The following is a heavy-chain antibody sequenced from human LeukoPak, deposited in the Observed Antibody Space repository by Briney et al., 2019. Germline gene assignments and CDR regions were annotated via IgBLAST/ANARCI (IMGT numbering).Heavy chain of an antibody. CDR3: AKGARLNYYYLDV. CDR1: GFAFSTYT. Sequence: GGSLRLSCAASGFAFSTYTMNWVRQAPGKGLEWVSAIGGSGGGTRYVDSVRGRFTISRDNSKNTLYLQMNGLRDDDTAVYYCAKGARLNYYYLDVWGKGTTVTVSS. V-gene: IGHV3-23*01. CDR2: IGGSGGGT. J-gene: IGHJ6*03.